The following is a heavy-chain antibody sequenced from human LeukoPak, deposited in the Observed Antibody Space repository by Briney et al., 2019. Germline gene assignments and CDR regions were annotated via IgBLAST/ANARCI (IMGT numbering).Heavy chain of an antibody. Sequence: GGSLILSCAASGFTLSNYAMSWVRQAPGKGLEWVSVIGINGRSIYYADFVKGRFTISRGNSKNTLYLQMNSLRVEDTALYFCAKSGYGDSAIFDYWGQGTLVTVSS. CDR2: IGINGRSI. CDR3: AKSGYGDSAIFDY. D-gene: IGHD4-17*01. CDR1: GFTLSNYA. V-gene: IGHV3-23*01. J-gene: IGHJ4*02.